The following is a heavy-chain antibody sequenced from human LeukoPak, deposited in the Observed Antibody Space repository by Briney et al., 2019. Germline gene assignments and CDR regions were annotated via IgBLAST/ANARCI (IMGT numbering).Heavy chain of an antibody. J-gene: IGHJ4*02. Sequence: SETLSLTCAVYGGSFSGYYWSWIRQPPGKGLEWIGEINHSGSTNYNPSLKSRVTISVDTSNNQFSLKLSSVTAADRAVYYCARQVTAGLLWFGEFPYYFDYWGQGTLVTVSS. V-gene: IGHV4-34*01. D-gene: IGHD3-10*01. CDR3: ARQVTAGLLWFGEFPYYFDY. CDR1: GGSFSGYY. CDR2: INHSGST.